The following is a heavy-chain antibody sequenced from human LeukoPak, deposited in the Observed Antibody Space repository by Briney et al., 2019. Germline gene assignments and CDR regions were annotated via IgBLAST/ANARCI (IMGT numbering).Heavy chain of an antibody. J-gene: IGHJ4*02. CDR1: GYTFTGYY. CDR2: INPKTGGT. D-gene: IGHD1-14*01. CDR3: ARATAENDH. Sequence: ASVKVSCKASGYTFTGYYMHWVRQAPGQGLEWMGWINPKTGGTSYAQKFQGRVTMTRDTSISTVNMELSRLTSYDTAVYYCARATAENDHWGQGTLVTVSS. V-gene: IGHV1-2*02.